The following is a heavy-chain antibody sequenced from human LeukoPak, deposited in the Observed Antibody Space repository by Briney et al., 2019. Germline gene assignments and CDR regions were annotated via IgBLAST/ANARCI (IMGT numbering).Heavy chain of an antibody. CDR1: GGSFSGYY. Sequence: SETLSLTCAVYGGSFSGYYWSWIRQPPGEGLEWIGEINHSGSTNYNPPLKSRVTISVDTSKNQFSLKLSSVTAADTAVYYCARGVRKSRGYSYGYSPRWFDPWGQGTLVTVSS. J-gene: IGHJ5*02. D-gene: IGHD5-18*01. V-gene: IGHV4-34*01. CDR3: ARGVRKSRGYSYGYSPRWFDP. CDR2: INHSGST.